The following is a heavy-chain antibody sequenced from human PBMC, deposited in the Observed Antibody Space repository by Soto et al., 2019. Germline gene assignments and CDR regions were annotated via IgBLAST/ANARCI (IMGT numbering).Heavy chain of an antibody. CDR2: IRSKANNYAT. CDR1: GFTFSGSA. J-gene: IGHJ6*02. V-gene: IGHV3-73*02. CDR3: TNPQVYYGMYV. Sequence: EVQLVESGGGLVQPGGSLKLSCAASGFTFSGSAVHWVRQASGKGLEWVGRIRSKANNYATAYAASVQGRFTIFRDDLKNTAYLQINSLKTDDTAVYYCTNPQVYYGMYVWGQGTTVTGSS.